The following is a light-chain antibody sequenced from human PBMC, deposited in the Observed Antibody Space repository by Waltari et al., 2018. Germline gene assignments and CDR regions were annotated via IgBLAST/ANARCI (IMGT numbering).Light chain of an antibody. CDR1: TGDVGSYNY. V-gene: IGLV2-14*01. CDR3: SSYTSTNTGV. J-gene: IGLJ1*01. Sequence: QSPLPKPAPVSGSPGRPITIPCPGTTGDVGSYNYVSWSQQYPGKAPQLTIYPVSYRPSGISKRFSGSNSGNTATLTISGLQAEDEADYYCSSYTSTNTGVFGTGTKVTVL. CDR2: PVS.